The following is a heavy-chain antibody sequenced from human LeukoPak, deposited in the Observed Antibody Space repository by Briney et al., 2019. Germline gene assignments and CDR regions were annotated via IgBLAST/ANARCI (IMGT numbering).Heavy chain of an antibody. J-gene: IGHJ1*01. CDR3: AAGGSSSSSDEFFQH. CDR1: GYTFTGYY. CDR2: INPNSGGT. D-gene: IGHD6-6*01. V-gene: IGHV1-2*06. Sequence: ASVKDSCKASGYTFTGYYMHWVRQAPGQGLEWMGRINPNSGGTNYAQKFQGRVTMSRDTSISTAYMELTRLRYDDTAVYYCAAGGSSSSSDEFFQHWGQGTLVTVSS.